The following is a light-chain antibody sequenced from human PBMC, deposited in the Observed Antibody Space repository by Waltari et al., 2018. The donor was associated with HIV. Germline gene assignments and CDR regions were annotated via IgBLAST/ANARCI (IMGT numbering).Light chain of an antibody. CDR1: SSDVGAYDY. CDR2: EVR. J-gene: IGLJ2*01. V-gene: IGLV2-14*01. Sequence: QSALTQPASVSASPGQSITISCTGTSSDVGAYDYVSWYQYHPGKAPKLMIPEVRCRPSWVSNRFAGSKSGNTASLTISGLQAEDEADYYCCSYTSSGALVFGGGTKLTVL. CDR3: CSYTSSGALV.